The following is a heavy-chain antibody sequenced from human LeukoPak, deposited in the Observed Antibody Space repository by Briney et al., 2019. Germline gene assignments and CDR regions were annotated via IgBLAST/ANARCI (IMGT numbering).Heavy chain of an antibody. Sequence: PGGSLRLSCAASGFTFDDYAMQWVRQAPGKGLEWVSGISWNSGSIGYADSVKGRFTISRDDAKNSLYLQMNSLRAEDTALYYCAKSVSALRNYYGMDVWGQGTTVTVSS. V-gene: IGHV3-9*01. J-gene: IGHJ6*02. D-gene: IGHD1-14*01. CDR3: AKSVSALRNYYGMDV. CDR1: GFTFDDYA. CDR2: ISWNSGSI.